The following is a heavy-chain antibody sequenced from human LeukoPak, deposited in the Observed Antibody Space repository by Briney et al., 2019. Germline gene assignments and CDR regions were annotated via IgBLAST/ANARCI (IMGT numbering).Heavy chain of an antibody. V-gene: IGHV6-1*01. CDR2: TYYRSKWYN. CDR1: GDSVSSNSVA. D-gene: IGHD6-19*01. Sequence: SQTLSLTCAISGDSVSSNSVAWNWIRQSPSRGLEWLGRTYYRSKWYNDYAVSVKSRITINPDTSKNQFSLQLNSVTPEDTAVYYCARGMAVTGYYFDYWGQGTLVTVSS. CDR3: ARGMAVTGYYFDY. J-gene: IGHJ4*02.